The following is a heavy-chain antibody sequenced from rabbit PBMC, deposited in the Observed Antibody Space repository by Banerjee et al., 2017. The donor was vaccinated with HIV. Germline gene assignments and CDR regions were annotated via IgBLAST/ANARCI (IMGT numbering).Heavy chain of an antibody. CDR3: ARAPYAGGAGYGYALNL. D-gene: IGHD6-1*01. Sequence: QEQLEESGGDLVKPEGSLTLTCKASGFSFSNKYVMCWVRQAPGKGLEWIACINSNTGNTVYASWAKGPFTISKTSSTTVTLQMTSLTAADTATYFCARAPYAGGAGYGYALNLWGQGTLVTVS. V-gene: IGHV1S45*01. J-gene: IGHJ4*01. CDR2: INSNTGNT. CDR1: GFSFSNKYV.